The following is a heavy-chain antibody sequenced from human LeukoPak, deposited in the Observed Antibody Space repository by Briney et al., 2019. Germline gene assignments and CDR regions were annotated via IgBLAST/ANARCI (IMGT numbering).Heavy chain of an antibody. CDR3: ARAGNTRFDY. Sequence: GGSLRLSCAASGFTFSSYGMSWVRQAPGKGLEWVSGISGRDGSTYYADSVKGRFTISRGNSKNTLYLQMNSLRAEDTAVYYCARAGNTRFDYWGQGTLVTVSS. D-gene: IGHD2/OR15-2a*01. CDR2: ISGRDGST. V-gene: IGHV3-23*01. CDR1: GFTFSSYG. J-gene: IGHJ4*02.